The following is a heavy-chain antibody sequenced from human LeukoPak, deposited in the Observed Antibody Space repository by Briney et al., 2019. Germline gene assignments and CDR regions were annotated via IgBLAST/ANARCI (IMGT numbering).Heavy chain of an antibody. CDR3: AKGRVVAGSKSLTYHWLDP. V-gene: IGHV1-2*02. CDR1: GYTFTGYY. CDR2: INPNSGGA. J-gene: IGHJ5*02. D-gene: IGHD6-19*01. Sequence: ASVKVSCKASGYTFTGYYIHWERQAPGQGLEWVGWINPNSGGAKYAQKFQDRVTMTRDTSISTAYMGLSRLRSDDTAVYYCAKGRVVAGSKSLTYHWLDPWGQGTLVTVSS.